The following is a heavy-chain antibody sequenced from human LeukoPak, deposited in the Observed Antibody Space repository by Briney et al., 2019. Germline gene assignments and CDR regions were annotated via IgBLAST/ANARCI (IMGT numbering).Heavy chain of an antibody. D-gene: IGHD6-19*01. J-gene: IGHJ4*02. CDR3: AKCTRGWFEDY. Sequence: PGGPLRLSCAASGFTFSSFVMKWVRQAPGKGLEWVSTISDRGDSTYYADSVKGRFTISRDNSKNTLYLQMNSLRAEDTAVYYCAKCTRGWFEDYWGQGTLVTVSS. V-gene: IGHV3-23*01. CDR2: ISDRGDST. CDR1: GFTFSSFV.